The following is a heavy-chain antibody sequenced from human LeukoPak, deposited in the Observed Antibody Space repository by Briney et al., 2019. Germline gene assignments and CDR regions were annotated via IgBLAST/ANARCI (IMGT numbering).Heavy chain of an antibody. D-gene: IGHD2-15*01. CDR3: ARFCSGGGCPNPSFDY. CDR2: IYPGDSDT. Sequence: GESLKISYKGSGYSFNIYWIGWVRQMPGKGLEWMGNIYPGDSDTRYSPCFQGQVTISADKSISNAYLQWKSLKTSDTAIYYCARFCSGGGCPNPSFDYWGQGYLVTVSS. J-gene: IGHJ4*02. V-gene: IGHV5-51*01. CDR1: GYSFNIYW.